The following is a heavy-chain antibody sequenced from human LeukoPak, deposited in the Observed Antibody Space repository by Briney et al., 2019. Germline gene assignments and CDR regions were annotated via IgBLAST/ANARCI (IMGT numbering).Heavy chain of an antibody. J-gene: IGHJ4*02. D-gene: IGHD6-6*01. CDR3: ARDSSGSRYFDY. Sequence: ASVKVSCKASGYTFTGHYMHWVRQAPGQGLEWMGWINPNSGGTNYAQKFQGRVTMTRDTSISTAYMELSRLRSDDTAVYYCARDSSGSRYFDYWGQGTLVTVSS. CDR1: GYTFTGHY. CDR2: INPNSGGT. V-gene: IGHV1-2*02.